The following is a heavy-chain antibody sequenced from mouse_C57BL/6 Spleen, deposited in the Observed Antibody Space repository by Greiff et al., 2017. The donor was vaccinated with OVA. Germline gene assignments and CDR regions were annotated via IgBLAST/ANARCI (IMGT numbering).Heavy chain of an antibody. Sequence: VKLQESGPGLVAPSPSLSIPCTVSGFSLTSSGVHWVRQPPGKGLESLVVIWSDGSTTYNSALKSRLSISKDNSKSQVFLKMNSLQTDDTAMYXCARQTLYYGNYEGAMDYWGEGTPATVSS. V-gene: IGHV2-6-1*01. CDR3: ARQTLYYGNYEGAMDY. CDR1: GFSLTSSG. CDR2: IWSDGST. D-gene: IGHD2-1*01. J-gene: IGHJ4*01.